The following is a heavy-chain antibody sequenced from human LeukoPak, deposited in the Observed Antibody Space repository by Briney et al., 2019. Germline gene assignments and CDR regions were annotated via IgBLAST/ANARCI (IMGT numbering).Heavy chain of an antibody. D-gene: IGHD2-15*01. CDR3: ARDLGSGGRAGPFDY. Sequence: GGSLRLSCAASGFTVSSNYMNWVRQAPGKGLEWVSVIYSGGSTYYADSVKGRFTISRGNSKKTLYLQMNSLRAEDTAVYYCARDLGSGGRAGPFDYWGQGTLVTVSS. CDR1: GFTVSSNY. V-gene: IGHV3-66*01. CDR2: IYSGGST. J-gene: IGHJ4*02.